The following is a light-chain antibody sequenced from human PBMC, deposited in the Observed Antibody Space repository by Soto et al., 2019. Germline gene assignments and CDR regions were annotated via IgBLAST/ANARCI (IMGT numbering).Light chain of an antibody. Sequence: QSALPQPPSASGSPGQSVAISCTGTSRDVGGYDYVSWYQQHPGKAPKLMIYEVNKRPSGVPDRFCGSKAGNTASLTVSGRQADDAADYYCSSYAASSNVFGTGTKVTVL. CDR3: SSYAASSNV. CDR2: EVN. J-gene: IGLJ1*01. CDR1: SRDVGGYDY. V-gene: IGLV2-8*01.